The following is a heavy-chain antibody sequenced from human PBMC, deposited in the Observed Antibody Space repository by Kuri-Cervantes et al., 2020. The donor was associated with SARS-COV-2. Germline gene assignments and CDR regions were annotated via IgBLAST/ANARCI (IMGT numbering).Heavy chain of an antibody. J-gene: IGHJ3*02. CDR1: GYTFTSYG. CDR2: ISAYNGNT. D-gene: IGHD3-3*01. V-gene: IGHV1-18*01. Sequence: ASVKVSCTASGYTFTSYGISWVRQAPGQGLEWMGWISAYNGNTNYAQKLQGRVTMTTDTSTSTAYMELRSLRSDDTAVYYRARDEGVLRFLEWLPLGDAFDIWGQGTMVTVSS. CDR3: ARDEGVLRFLEWLPLGDAFDI.